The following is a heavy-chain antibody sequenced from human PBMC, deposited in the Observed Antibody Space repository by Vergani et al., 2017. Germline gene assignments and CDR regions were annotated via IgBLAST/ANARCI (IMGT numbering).Heavy chain of an antibody. CDR3: ARSRHVAAAGSLLLDY. Sequence: EVQLVESGGGLVKPGGSLRLSCAASGFTFSSYSMNWVRQAPGKGLEWVSSISSSSSYIYYADSVKGRFTISRDNAKNSLYLQMNSLRAEDTAVYYCARSRHVAAAGSLLLDYWGQGTLVTVSS. J-gene: IGHJ4*02. CDR2: ISSSSSYI. D-gene: IGHD6-13*01. CDR1: GFTFSSYS. V-gene: IGHV3-21*01.